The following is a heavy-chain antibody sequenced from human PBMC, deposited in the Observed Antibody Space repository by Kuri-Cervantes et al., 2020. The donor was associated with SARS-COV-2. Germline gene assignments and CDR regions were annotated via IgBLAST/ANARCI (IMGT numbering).Heavy chain of an antibody. Sequence: KISCAASGFTFTNSAIQWVRQARGQRLEWIGWTVVASGTTNYAQSFQERVTITRDMSTSTVYIELSSLRSEDTAVYYCAAASGHLVPYYFYMDVWGKGTTVTVSS. CDR2: TVVASGTT. V-gene: IGHV1-58*02. CDR3: AAASGHLVPYYFYMDV. J-gene: IGHJ6*03. D-gene: IGHD6-6*01. CDR1: GFTFTNSA.